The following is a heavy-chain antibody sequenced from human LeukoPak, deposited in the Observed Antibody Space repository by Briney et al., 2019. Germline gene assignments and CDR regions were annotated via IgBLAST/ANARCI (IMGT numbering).Heavy chain of an antibody. D-gene: IGHD6-13*01. Sequence: ASVKVSCKASGYTSTGYYMHWVRQAPGQGLEWMGWINPDSGGTNYAQKFQGRVTMTRDTSISTAYMELSSLISDDTAVYYCARVGSSWSTLDYWGQGTLVTVSS. CDR2: INPDSGGT. CDR1: GYTSTGYY. V-gene: IGHV1-2*02. CDR3: ARVGSSWSTLDY. J-gene: IGHJ4*02.